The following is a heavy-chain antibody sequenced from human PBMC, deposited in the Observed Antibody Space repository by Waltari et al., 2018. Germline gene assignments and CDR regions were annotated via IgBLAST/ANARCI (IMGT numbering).Heavy chain of an antibody. Sequence: EVQLVQSGAEVKKPGATVKISCKVSGYTFTDYYMHWVQQAPGKGLEWMGLVDPEDGETIYAEKFQGRGTITADTSTDTAYMELSSLRSEDTAVYYCATPMSYGSGSSVGAFDIWGQGTMVTVSS. CDR2: VDPEDGET. V-gene: IGHV1-69-2*01. CDR3: ATPMSYGSGSSVGAFDI. D-gene: IGHD5-18*01. J-gene: IGHJ3*02. CDR1: GYTFTDYY.